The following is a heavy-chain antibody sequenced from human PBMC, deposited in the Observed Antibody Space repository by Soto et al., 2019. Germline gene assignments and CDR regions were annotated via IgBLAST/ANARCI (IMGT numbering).Heavy chain of an antibody. J-gene: IGHJ4*02. CDR1: GGSISSSSYY. Sequence: AETLSITFTVSGGSISSSSYYWGWIRQPPGKGLEWIGSIYYSGSTYYNPSLKSRVTISVDTSKNQFSLKLSSVTAADTAVYYCARYGSGSYYPTTFDYWGQGTLVTVSS. CDR3: ARYGSGSYYPTTFDY. V-gene: IGHV4-39*07. D-gene: IGHD3-10*01. CDR2: IYYSGST.